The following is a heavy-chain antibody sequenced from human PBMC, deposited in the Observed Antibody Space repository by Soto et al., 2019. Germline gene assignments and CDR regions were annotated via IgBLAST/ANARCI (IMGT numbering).Heavy chain of an antibody. J-gene: IGHJ6*02. V-gene: IGHV1-69*04. CDR3: AREGPHRSSWSHYYYYGMDV. D-gene: IGHD6-13*01. CDR1: GGTFSSYT. CDR2: IIPILGIA. Sequence: SVKVSCKAFGGTFSSYTISWVRQAPGQGLEWMGRIIPILGIANYAQKFQGRVTMTRDTSTSTVYMELSSLRSEDTAVYYCAREGPHRSSWSHYYYYGMDVWGQGTTVTVSS.